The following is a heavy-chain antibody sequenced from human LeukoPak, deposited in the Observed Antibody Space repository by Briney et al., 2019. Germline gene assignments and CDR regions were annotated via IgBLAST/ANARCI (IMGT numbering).Heavy chain of an antibody. D-gene: IGHD6-13*01. CDR1: GFTLSRYN. J-gene: IGHJ6*03. Sequence: GGSLRLSCVASGFTLSRYNMKWVRQAPGKRLEWVSSISWRSSDIEYADSVKGRFTISRDIDKKSLYLQMNSLRVEDTAVYYCARVYTSTWYLGYLHMDGWGKGTTVTVSS. CDR2: ISWRSSDI. V-gene: IGHV3-21*01. CDR3: ARVYTSTWYLGYLHMDG.